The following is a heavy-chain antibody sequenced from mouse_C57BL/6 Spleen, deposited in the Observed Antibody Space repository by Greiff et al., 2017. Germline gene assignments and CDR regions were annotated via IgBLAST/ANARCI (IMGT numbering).Heavy chain of an antibody. CDR2: IYPGSGST. J-gene: IGHJ1*03. Sequence: QVQLQQPGAELVKPGASVKMSCKASGYTFTSYWITWVKQRPGQGLEWIGDIYPGSGSTNYNEKFKSKATLTVDTSSSTAYMQLSSLTSEDSAVYYCARRGYYGSSYVDWYFDVWGTGTTVTVSS. V-gene: IGHV1-55*01. D-gene: IGHD1-1*01. CDR1: GYTFTSYW. CDR3: ARRGYYGSSYVDWYFDV.